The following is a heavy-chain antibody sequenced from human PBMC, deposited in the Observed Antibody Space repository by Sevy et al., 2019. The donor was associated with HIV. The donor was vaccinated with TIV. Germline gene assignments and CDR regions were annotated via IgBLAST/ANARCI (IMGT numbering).Heavy chain of an antibody. CDR3: ARTSPGYGGGWYDFDY. Sequence: SETLSLTCTVSGGSISTYYWSWIRQPAGKGLEWIGHIYISGSTNYNPSLKSRVTMSLDTSKNRFSLKLTSVTAADTAVYYCARTSPGYGGGWYDFDYWGQGTLVTVSS. CDR2: IYISGST. J-gene: IGHJ4*02. D-gene: IGHD6-19*01. V-gene: IGHV4-4*07. CDR1: GGSISTYY.